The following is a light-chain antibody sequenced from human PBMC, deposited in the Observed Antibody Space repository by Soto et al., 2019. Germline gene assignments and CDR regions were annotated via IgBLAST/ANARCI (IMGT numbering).Light chain of an antibody. V-gene: IGKV3-20*01. J-gene: IGKJ1*01. Sequence: EIVLTQSPGTLSLSPGDRATLSCRASQSVSSSYLAWYQQKPGQAPGLLIYGASSRATGIPDRFSGSGSGTDFTLTISRLEPEDFAVYFCQQFGNSPWTFGQGTKVDIK. CDR1: QSVSSSY. CDR2: GAS. CDR3: QQFGNSPWT.